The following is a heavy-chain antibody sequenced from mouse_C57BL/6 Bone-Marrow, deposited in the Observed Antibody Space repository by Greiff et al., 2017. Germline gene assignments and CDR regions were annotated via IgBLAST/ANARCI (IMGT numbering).Heavy chain of an antibody. J-gene: IGHJ3*01. D-gene: IGHD2-3*01. CDR2: SRNKANDYTT. CDR1: GFTFSDFY. Sequence: EVQLVESGGGLVQSGRSLRLSCATSGFTFSDFYMEWVRQAPGKGLEWIAASRNKANDYTTEYSASVKGRFIVSRDTSQSILYLQMNALRAEDTAIYYCARDDGWLLPVFAYWGQGTLVTVSA. V-gene: IGHV7-1*01. CDR3: ARDDGWLLPVFAY.